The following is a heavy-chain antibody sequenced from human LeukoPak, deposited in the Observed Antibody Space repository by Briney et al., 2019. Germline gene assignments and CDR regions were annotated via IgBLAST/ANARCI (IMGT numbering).Heavy chain of an antibody. CDR2: ISAYNGNT. J-gene: IGHJ4*02. V-gene: IGHV1-18*01. Sequence: ASVKVSCKASGYTFTSYGISWVRQAPGQGLEWMGWISAYNGNTNYAQKLQGRVTMTTDTSTSTAYMELRSLRSDDTAVYYCARVPYPYDSSGYYVYWGQGTLVTVSS. CDR3: ARVPYPYDSSGYYVY. D-gene: IGHD3-22*01. CDR1: GYTFTSYG.